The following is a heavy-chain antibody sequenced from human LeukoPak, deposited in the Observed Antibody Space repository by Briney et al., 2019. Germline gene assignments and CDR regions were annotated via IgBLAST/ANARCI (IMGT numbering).Heavy chain of an antibody. J-gene: IGHJ4*02. CDR2: IKQDGSEK. CDR3: ARASGSSTIPTKY. V-gene: IGHV3-7*03. D-gene: IGHD3-9*01. Sequence: GGSLRLSCAASGFTFSNYWMSWVRQAPGKGLEWVANIKQDGSEKYYVDSVKGRFTISRDNAKNSLLLQMNCLRAEDTAVYYCARASGSSTIPTKYWGQGTLVTVSS. CDR1: GFTFSNYW.